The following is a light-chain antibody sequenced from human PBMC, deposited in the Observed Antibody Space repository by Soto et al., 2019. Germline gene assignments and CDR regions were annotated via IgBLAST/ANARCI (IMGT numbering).Light chain of an antibody. Sequence: QSVLTQPPSVSGAPGQRITISCTGTSSNIGTGYDVHWYQQLPGTAPKLLIYGNDLRPSGVPDRFSGSKSGTSASLAITGLQAEDEADYYCQSYDSSLSGWVFGGGTKVTVL. CDR3: QSYDSSLSGWV. CDR2: GND. V-gene: IGLV1-40*01. J-gene: IGLJ3*02. CDR1: SSNIGTGYD.